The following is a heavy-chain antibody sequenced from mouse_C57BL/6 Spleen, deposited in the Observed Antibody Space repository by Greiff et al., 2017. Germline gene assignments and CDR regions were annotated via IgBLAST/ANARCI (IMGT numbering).Heavy chain of an antibody. CDR3: ARIDYSDY. CDR2: INPNNGGT. J-gene: IGHJ2*01. V-gene: IGHV1-26*01. CDR1: GYTFTDYY. Sequence: VQLQQSGPELVKPGASVKISCKASGYTFTDYYMNWVKQSHGKSLEWIGDINPNNGGTSYNQKFKGKATLTVDKSSSTAYMELRSLTSEDSAVYYCARIDYSDYWGQGTTLTVSS.